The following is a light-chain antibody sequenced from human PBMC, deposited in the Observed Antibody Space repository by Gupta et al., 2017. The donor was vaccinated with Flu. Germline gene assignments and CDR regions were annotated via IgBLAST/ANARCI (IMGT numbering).Light chain of an antibody. Sequence: QPGLTQSPSLSGAPGQKVSISCTGTSSNVGAGYYVHWYHHAPGAAPKRVIYNFNNRPSGAPDWFPGSKSGMSASLAIAGLQAEAEGDYYCQSWDTSLQAVIFGGGTKL. CDR2: NFN. CDR3: QSWDTSLQAVI. CDR1: SSNVGAGYY. J-gene: IGLJ2*01. V-gene: IGLV1-40*01.